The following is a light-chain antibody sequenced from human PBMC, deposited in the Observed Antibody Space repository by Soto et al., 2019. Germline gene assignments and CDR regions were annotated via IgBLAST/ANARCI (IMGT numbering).Light chain of an antibody. CDR3: QQYNSYWGT. CDR2: GAS. V-gene: IGKV1-9*01. Sequence: IQLTQSPSSLSASVGDSVTITCRASQGIASYLAWYQQKPGKAPKLLIYGASTLQSGVPSRFSGSGSGTDFTLTISSLQPDDFATYYCQQYNSYWGTFGQGTKVDI. J-gene: IGKJ1*01. CDR1: QGIASY.